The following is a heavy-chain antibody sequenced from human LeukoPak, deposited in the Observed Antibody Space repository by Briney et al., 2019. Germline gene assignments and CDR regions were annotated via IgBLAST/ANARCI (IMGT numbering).Heavy chain of an antibody. Sequence: SETLSLTCTVSGGSISSGGYYWSWIRQHPGKGPEWIGYIYYSGSTYYNPSLKSRVTISVDTSKNQFSLKLSSVTAADTAVYYCARAAKWEPPFFDYWGQGTLVTVSS. V-gene: IGHV4-31*03. CDR1: GGSISSGGYY. CDR2: IYYSGST. CDR3: ARAAKWEPPFFDY. J-gene: IGHJ4*02. D-gene: IGHD1-26*01.